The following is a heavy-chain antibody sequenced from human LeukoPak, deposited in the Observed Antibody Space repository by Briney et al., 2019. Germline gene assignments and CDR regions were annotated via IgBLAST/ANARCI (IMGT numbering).Heavy chain of an antibody. CDR3: ARGGAYGSGSNRHTTFDY. V-gene: IGHV4-4*07. Sequence: PSETLSLTCTVSGGSISPDYWSWIRQPAGKALEWVGRVHASGSPNYNPSLKSRVIILVDKSRNQFSLNLNSVTAADTAVYYCARGGAYGSGSNRHTTFDYWGQGILVTVSS. CDR1: GGSISPDY. J-gene: IGHJ4*02. CDR2: VHASGSP. D-gene: IGHD3-10*01.